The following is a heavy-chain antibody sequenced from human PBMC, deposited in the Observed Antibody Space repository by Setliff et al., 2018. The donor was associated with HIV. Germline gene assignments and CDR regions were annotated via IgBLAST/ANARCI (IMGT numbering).Heavy chain of an antibody. CDR3: ARGPPGSSIGWYVGY. CDR1: GVSTSIHY. J-gene: IGHJ4*02. D-gene: IGHD6-19*01. CDR2: MHHSGST. V-gene: IGHV4-4*07. Sequence: KPSETLSLTCTVSGVSTSIHYWVWIRQPAGRGLEWIGTMHHSGSTYYNPSLKSRVAIFIDTSKNQFSLRLSSVIAADTAVYYCARGPPGSSIGWYVGYWGQGTLVTVSS.